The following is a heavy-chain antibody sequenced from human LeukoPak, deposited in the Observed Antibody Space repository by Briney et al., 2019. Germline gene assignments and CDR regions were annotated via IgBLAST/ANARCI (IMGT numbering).Heavy chain of an antibody. CDR2: ISSSSSYI. J-gene: IGHJ4*02. CDR1: GFTFKTYT. Sequence: GGSLRLSCAASGFTFKTYTMHWVRQAPGMGLEWVSSISSSSSYIFYADSVKGRFTISRDNSKNTLYLQMNNLRAEDTAVYFCARASTSYLVFNDWGQGTLVTVSS. D-gene: IGHD2-2*01. CDR3: ARASTSYLVFND. V-gene: IGHV3-21*04.